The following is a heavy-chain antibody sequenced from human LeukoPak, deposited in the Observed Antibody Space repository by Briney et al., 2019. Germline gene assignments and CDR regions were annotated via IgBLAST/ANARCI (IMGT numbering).Heavy chain of an antibody. D-gene: IGHD3-9*01. V-gene: IGHV3-30-3*01. J-gene: IGHJ6*02. CDR1: RFTFSSYA. Sequence: PGGSLRLSCAASRFTFSSYAMHWVRQAPGKGLEWVAVISYDGSNKYYADSVKGRFTISRDNSKNTLYLQMNSLRAEDTAVYYCARDDYDILTGYYYYYGMDVWGQGTTVTVSS. CDR3: ARDDYDILTGYYYYYGMDV. CDR2: ISYDGSNK.